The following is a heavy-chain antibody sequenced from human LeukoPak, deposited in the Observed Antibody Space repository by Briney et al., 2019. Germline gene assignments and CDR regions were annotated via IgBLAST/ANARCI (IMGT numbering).Heavy chain of an antibody. D-gene: IGHD1-26*01. CDR1: GFTLSSYS. J-gene: IGHJ4*02. CDR2: ISSSNYI. CDR3: ARDGGTGSFRAFDY. Sequence: PGGSLRLSCAASGFTLSSYSMNWVRQAPGKGLEWISSISSSNYIYYADSVKGRFTISRDSSKNILYLQMNSLRAEDTAVYYCARDGGTGSFRAFDYWGQGTLVTVSS. V-gene: IGHV3-21*04.